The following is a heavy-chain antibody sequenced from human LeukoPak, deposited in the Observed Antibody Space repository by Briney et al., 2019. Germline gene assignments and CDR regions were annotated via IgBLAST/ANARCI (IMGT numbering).Heavy chain of an antibody. CDR1: GGSLSGYY. D-gene: IGHD4-17*01. J-gene: IGHJ4*02. CDR2: IKHIGPN. V-gene: IGHV4-34*01. Sequence: SETLSPTCGLSGGSLSGYYWTWIRHPPGKGLECLREIKHIGPNNYHPSLKTRSPISVETPRKHFFLRLSSVDAGETAKFYFARARRDYGRSFDYWGQGTLVTVSS. CDR3: ARARRDYGRSFDY.